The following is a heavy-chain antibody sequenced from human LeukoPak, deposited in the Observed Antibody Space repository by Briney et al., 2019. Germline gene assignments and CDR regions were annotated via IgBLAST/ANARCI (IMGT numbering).Heavy chain of an antibody. V-gene: IGHV4-4*07. D-gene: IGHD3-22*01. CDR2: IYTSGST. Sequence: SETLSLTCTVSGGSISSYYWSWIRQPAGKGLEWIGRIYTSGSTNYNPSLKSRVTMSVDTSKNQFSPKLSSVTAADTAVYYCAREATYYYDSSAQWPVFDYWGQGTLVTVSS. CDR3: AREATYYYDSSAQWPVFDY. CDR1: GGSISSYY. J-gene: IGHJ4*02.